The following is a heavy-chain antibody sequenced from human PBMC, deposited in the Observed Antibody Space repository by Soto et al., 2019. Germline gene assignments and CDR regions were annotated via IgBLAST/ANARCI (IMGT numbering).Heavy chain of an antibody. D-gene: IGHD3-10*01. CDR3: ARGIIIHGAYGIDV. CDR2: INPNSGGT. V-gene: IGHV1-2*04. J-gene: IGHJ6*02. Sequence: GASVKVSCKASGYTFTGYYMHWVRQAPGQGLEWMGWINPNSGGTNYGQKFQGWVTMTRDTSISTAYMELSRLRSDDTAVYYCARGIIIHGAYGIDVWGQGTTVTVSS. CDR1: GYTFTGYY.